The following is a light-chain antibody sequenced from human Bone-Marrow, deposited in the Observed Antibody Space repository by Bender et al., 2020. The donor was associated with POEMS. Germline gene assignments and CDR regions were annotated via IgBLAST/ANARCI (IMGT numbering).Light chain of an antibody. CDR1: TDDVGTYNL. CDR3: AVWDDSLNGWV. Sequence: QSALTQPASVSGSPGQSITISCTGTTDDVGTYNLVSWYQQYPGAAPKVIIYEVTKRPSGVSSRFSASRSGTSASLAISGLQSEDEADYYCAVWDDSLNGWVFGGGTKLTVL. CDR2: EVT. V-gene: IGLV2-14*02. J-gene: IGLJ3*02.